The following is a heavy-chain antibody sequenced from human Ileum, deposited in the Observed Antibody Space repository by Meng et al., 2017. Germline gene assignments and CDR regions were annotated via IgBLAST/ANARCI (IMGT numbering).Heavy chain of an antibody. Sequence: QVQLQESGPGLVKPSQTLSLTCTFSGDSISSGNYYWSWIRQHPGKGLEWIGYIYYSGTTYYNPSLKSRVTISVDTSKSQFSLNLSSVTAADTAVYYCARTYNFWSGYYEWFDPWGQGTLVTVSS. CDR1: GDSISSGNYY. D-gene: IGHD3-3*01. CDR2: IYYSGTT. V-gene: IGHV4-31*03. CDR3: ARTYNFWSGYYEWFDP. J-gene: IGHJ5*02.